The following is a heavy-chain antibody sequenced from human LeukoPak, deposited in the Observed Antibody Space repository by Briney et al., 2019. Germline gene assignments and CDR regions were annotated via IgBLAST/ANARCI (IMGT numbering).Heavy chain of an antibody. J-gene: IGHJ6*02. V-gene: IGHV3-48*03. D-gene: IGHD5-12*01. CDR3: TRDLYSGYDYLFYYYYGMDV. Sequence: PGGSLRLSCAASGFTFSSYEMNWVRQAPGKGLEWVSYISSSGSTIYYADSVKGRFTISRDNAKNSLYLQMNSLRAEDTAVYYCTRDLYSGYDYLFYYYYGMDVWGQGTTVTVSS. CDR1: GFTFSSYE. CDR2: ISSSGSTI.